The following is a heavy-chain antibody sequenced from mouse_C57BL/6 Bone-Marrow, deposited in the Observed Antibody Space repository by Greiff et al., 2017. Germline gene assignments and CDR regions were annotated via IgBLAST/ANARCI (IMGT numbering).Heavy chain of an antibody. Sequence: VQLQQSVAELVRPGASVKLSCTASGFNIKDYYMHWVKQRTEQGLEWIGRIDPEDGETKYAPKFPGKATITADTSSNTAYLKLSSLTSEDTAVYYCARFLIPPCSYFDYWGQGTTLTVSS. CDR1: GFNIKDYY. CDR3: ARFLIPPCSYFDY. V-gene: IGHV14-2*01. J-gene: IGHJ2*01. CDR2: IDPEDGET.